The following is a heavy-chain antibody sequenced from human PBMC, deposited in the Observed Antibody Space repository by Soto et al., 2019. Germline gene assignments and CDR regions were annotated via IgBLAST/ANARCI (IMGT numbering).Heavy chain of an antibody. V-gene: IGHV1-2*02. J-gene: IGHJ3*02. D-gene: IGHD3-3*01. CDR2: INPATGAA. CDR3: ARGGGVGVAGSAAFDM. CDR1: GYPVTAYY. Sequence: QLHLVQSGAVVKKPGASVTVSCSASGYPVTAYYMHWVRQAPGRGLEWMGGINPATGAAKYTQTFQGRVTMTRDTFTSTVFMEPSGLSSEDPAVFYFARGGGVGVAGSAAFDMWGQGTLVTVSS.